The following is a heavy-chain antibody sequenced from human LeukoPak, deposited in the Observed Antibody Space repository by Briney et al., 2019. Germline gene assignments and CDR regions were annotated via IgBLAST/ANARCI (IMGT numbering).Heavy chain of an antibody. CDR1: GFTFSSYG. Sequence: PGGSLRLSCVASGFTFSSYGMYWVRQAPGKGLEWVSAISGSGGSTYYADSVKGRFTISRDNSKNTLYLQMNSLRAEDTAVYYCAKDGTPVAGTPGWFDPWGQGTLVTVSS. CDR2: ISGSGGST. D-gene: IGHD6-19*01. CDR3: AKDGTPVAGTPGWFDP. J-gene: IGHJ5*02. V-gene: IGHV3-23*01.